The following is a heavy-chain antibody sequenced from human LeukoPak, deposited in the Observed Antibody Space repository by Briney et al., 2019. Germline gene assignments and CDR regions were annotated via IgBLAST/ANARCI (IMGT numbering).Heavy chain of an antibody. CDR3: AKAKSYYSNYDY. J-gene: IGHJ4*02. Sequence: PGGSLRLSCAASGFTFSNYGMSWVRQAPGKGLEWVSVISGSGANTYYADSVKGRFTISRDNSKNTLYLQVNSLRAEDTAVYCAKAKSYYSNYDYWGQGTLVTVSS. D-gene: IGHD4-11*01. V-gene: IGHV3-23*01. CDR1: GFTFSNYG. CDR2: ISGSGANT.